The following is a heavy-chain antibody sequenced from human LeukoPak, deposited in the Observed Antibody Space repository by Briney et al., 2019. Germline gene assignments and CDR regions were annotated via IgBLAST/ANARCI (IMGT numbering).Heavy chain of an antibody. Sequence: SETLSLTCTVSGGSISSYSWSWIRQPPGKGLEWIGYIYYSDSTYYNPSLKSRVTISIDTSKNQFSLKLNSVTAADTAVYYCASHSGGYAYWGQGTLVTVSS. CDR3: ASHSGGYAY. V-gene: IGHV4-59*12. CDR2: IYYSDST. CDR1: GGSISSYS. D-gene: IGHD5-12*01. J-gene: IGHJ4*02.